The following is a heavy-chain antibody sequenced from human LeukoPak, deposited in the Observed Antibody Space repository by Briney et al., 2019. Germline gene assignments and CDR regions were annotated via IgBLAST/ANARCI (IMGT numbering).Heavy chain of an antibody. J-gene: IGHJ4*02. CDR1: GFSFSSHW. V-gene: IGHV3-74*01. Sequence: HTRGSLRLSCAASGFSFSSHWVHWVRQAPGKGLVWVSRISDDGSYTSNVDSVKGRFTISRDNVNNMLYLHMNSLRAEDTAVYYCASFGISWRSSYWGQGTLVTVSS. CDR2: ISDDGSYT. D-gene: IGHD2-21*01. CDR3: ASFGISWRSSY.